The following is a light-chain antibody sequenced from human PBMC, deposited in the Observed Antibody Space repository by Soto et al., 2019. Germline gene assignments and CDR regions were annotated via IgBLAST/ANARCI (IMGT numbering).Light chain of an antibody. Sequence: IQMTQSPSTLSASVGDRVTITCRASQGVVRWLAWYQQKPGKAPKLLIYDASSLESGVPSRFSGSGAGTELTLTISSVQRQDGAACYCPPYYGSSRTFAPRSKV. J-gene: IGKJ1*01. V-gene: IGKV1-5*01. CDR2: DAS. CDR3: PPYYGSSRT. CDR1: QGVVRW.